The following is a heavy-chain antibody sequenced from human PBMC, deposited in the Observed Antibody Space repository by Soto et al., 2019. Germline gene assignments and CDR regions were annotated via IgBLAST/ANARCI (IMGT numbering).Heavy chain of an antibody. CDR3: ARPDSVGSTVYRFDV. CDR2: VYPGDSDT. D-gene: IGHD1-26*01. Sequence: GESLKIFCKGSGYTLLSYWIAWVRQMPGKGLEWMGIVYPGDSDTRYSPSFQGQVTMSADKSISTAYLQWNSLKASDTAIYYCARPDSVGSTVYRFDVWGQGTPVTVSS. V-gene: IGHV5-51*01. CDR1: GYTLLSYW. J-gene: IGHJ4*02.